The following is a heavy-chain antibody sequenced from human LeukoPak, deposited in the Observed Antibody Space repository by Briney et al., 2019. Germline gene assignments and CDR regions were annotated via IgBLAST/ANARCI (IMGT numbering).Heavy chain of an antibody. CDR2: IYPGDSDP. J-gene: IGHJ4*02. CDR3: ARPSTAANDY. D-gene: IGHD2-2*01. Sequence: GESLKISCKGPGYSFTSNWIGWVRQMPGKGLEGMGIIYPGDSDPRYSPSFQGQVTISADKSISTAYLQWSSLKASDTGMYYCARPSTAANDYWGQGTLVTVSS. V-gene: IGHV5-51*01. CDR1: GYSFTSNW.